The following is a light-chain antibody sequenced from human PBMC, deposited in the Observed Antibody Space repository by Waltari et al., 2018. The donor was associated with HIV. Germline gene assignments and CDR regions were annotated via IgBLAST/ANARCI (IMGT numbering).Light chain of an antibody. J-gene: IGKJ1*01. CDR3: QHYSNWPPWT. CDR1: QSVGTN. Sequence: EILMTQFPDTLSVSPGGRVTLSCRASQSVGTNLAWYQQKPGQAPRLLIYGASFTATDISDRFSGSGSGTDFTLTINSLQSEDFAVYYCQHYSNWPPWTFGPGTRVEMK. CDR2: GAS. V-gene: IGKV3-15*01.